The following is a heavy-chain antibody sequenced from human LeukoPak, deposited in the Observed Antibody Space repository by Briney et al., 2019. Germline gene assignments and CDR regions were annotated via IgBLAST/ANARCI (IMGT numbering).Heavy chain of an antibody. D-gene: IGHD5-18*01. V-gene: IGHV4-61*08. CDR3: ARDQSDRATNYGLDV. J-gene: IGHJ6*02. CDR1: GFSVSGGGYY. Sequence: PAETLSLTCTDSGFSVSGGGYYWSWIRQSPGKGLEWLGYVSFSRTTDYNPSLKSRVTISLDTSKNEFSLTLTSVTAADTAVYYCARDQSDRATNYGLDVWGQGITVAVSS. CDR2: VSFSRTT.